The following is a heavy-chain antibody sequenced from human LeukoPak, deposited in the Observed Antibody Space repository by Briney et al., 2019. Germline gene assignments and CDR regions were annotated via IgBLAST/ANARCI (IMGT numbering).Heavy chain of an antibody. J-gene: IGHJ6*02. CDR1: GFTFSSDW. CDR3: ARSGGIASSGWYGYRRYGMDV. Sequence: PGGSLRLSCAASGFTFSSDWMSWVRQAPGKGLEWVANIKQDGSEKNYVDSVKGRCTISRDNAKNSLYLQMNSLRAADTAVYYCARSGGIASSGWYGYRRYGMDVWGQGTTVTVSS. CDR2: IKQDGSEK. V-gene: IGHV3-7*01. D-gene: IGHD6-19*01.